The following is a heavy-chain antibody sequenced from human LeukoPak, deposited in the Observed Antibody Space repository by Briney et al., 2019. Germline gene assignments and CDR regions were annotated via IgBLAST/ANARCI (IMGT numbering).Heavy chain of an antibody. CDR1: GYSISSGYF. CDR3: ATNYGSGSYYILVY. D-gene: IGHD3-10*01. V-gene: IGHV4-38-2*01. Sequence: KPSETLSLTCAVSGYSISSGYFWGWIRQPPGKGLEWIGSIYHSGSTYYNPSLKSRVTISLNTSRNQLSLKLSSVTAADTAVYYCATNYGSGSYYILVYWGQGTLVTVSS. CDR2: IYHSGST. J-gene: IGHJ4*02.